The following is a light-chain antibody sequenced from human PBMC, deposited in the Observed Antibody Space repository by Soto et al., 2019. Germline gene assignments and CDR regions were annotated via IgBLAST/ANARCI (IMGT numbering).Light chain of an antibody. CDR3: SSYAGNTKGV. J-gene: IGLJ1*01. V-gene: IGLV2-8*01. CDR1: SSDVGGYEY. Sequence: QSVLTQPPSASGSPGQSVTISCTGTSSDVGGYEYVSWYQQHPGKAPKLMIFEVSKRPSGVPDRFSGSKSGNTASLTVSGLQDEDEADYYCSSYAGNTKGVFGTGTKVTVL. CDR2: EVS.